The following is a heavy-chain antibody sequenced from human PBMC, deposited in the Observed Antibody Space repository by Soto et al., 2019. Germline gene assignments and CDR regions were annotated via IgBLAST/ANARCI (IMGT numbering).Heavy chain of an antibody. CDR1: EGTCSSYW. CDR3: ARDRFYLGANYFDY. D-gene: IGHD1-26*01. Sequence: SHWWAASEGTCSSYWMSWVSPEPGKGLEWVANIKQDGSEKYYVDSVKGRFTISRDNAKNSLYLQMNSLRAEDTAVYYCARDRFYLGANYFDYWGQATLVSVSS. CDR2: IKQDGSEK. V-gene: IGHV3-7*03. J-gene: IGHJ4*02.